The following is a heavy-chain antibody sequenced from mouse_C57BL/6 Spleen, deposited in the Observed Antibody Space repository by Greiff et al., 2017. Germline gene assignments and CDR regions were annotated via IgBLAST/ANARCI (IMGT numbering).Heavy chain of an antibody. D-gene: IGHD2-2*01. CDR3: TRGQSTMVTTGFAY. CDR1: GFTFSSYA. Sequence: EVMLVESGEGLVKPGGSLKLSCAASGFTFSSYAMSWVRQTPEKRLEWVAYISSGGDYIYYADTVKGRFTISRDNARNTLYLQMSSLKSEDTAMYYFTRGQSTMVTTGFAYWGQGTLVTVSA. CDR2: ISSGGDYI. V-gene: IGHV5-9-1*02. J-gene: IGHJ3*01.